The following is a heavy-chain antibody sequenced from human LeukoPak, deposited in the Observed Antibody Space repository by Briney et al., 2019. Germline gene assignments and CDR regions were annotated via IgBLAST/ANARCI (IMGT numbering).Heavy chain of an antibody. Sequence: SETLSLTCTVSGGSISTYYWTWTRQPPGKGLEWIGYIYYSGSTNYNPSLKSRVTISVDTSKNQFSLKLSSVTAADTAFYYCARAHSSGWYAFDHWGQGTLVTVSS. CDR2: IYYSGST. J-gene: IGHJ4*02. D-gene: IGHD6-19*01. CDR3: ARAHSSGWYAFDH. CDR1: GGSISTYY. V-gene: IGHV4-59*08.